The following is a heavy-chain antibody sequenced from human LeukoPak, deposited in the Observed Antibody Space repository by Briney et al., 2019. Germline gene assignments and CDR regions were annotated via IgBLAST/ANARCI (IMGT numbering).Heavy chain of an antibody. D-gene: IGHD3-10*01. CDR3: ARGGATMVRGVRRTGYYGMDV. V-gene: IGHV3-21*01. CDR1: RFAVSSNF. J-gene: IGHJ6*02. Sequence: GGSLRLSCAASRFAVSSNFMSWVRQAPGKGLEWVSSISSSSSYIYYADSVKGRFTISRDNAKNSLYLQMNSLRAEDTAVYYCARGGATMVRGVRRTGYYGMDVWGQGTTVTVSS. CDR2: ISSSSSYI.